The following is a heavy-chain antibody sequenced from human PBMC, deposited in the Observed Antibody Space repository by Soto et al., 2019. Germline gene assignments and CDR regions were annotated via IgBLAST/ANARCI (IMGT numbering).Heavy chain of an antibody. V-gene: IGHV4-34*01. CDR1: GGSFSGHY. D-gene: IGHD6-19*01. J-gene: IGHJ4*02. CDR2: INHSGST. Sequence: QVQLQQWGAGLLKPSETLSLTCAVYGGSFSGHYWSWIRQPPGKGLEWIGEINHSGSTNYNPSLKRRVTMSVDTSKNQFSLKLSSVTAADTAVYYCARLAVTGTRDYWGQGTLVTVSS. CDR3: ARLAVTGTRDY.